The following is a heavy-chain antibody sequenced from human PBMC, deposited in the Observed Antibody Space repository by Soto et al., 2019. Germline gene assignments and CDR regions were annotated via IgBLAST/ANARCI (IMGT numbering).Heavy chain of an antibody. Sequence: EVQLLESGGGLVQPGGSLRLSCAGSGFNFSSFAMTWVRQAPGKGLEWVSTISGSGGSRFYAASVKGRFTLTRDNSKDTVYLQMNSLRVEDTAFYYCAKEGTAEWKHYYYPTDVWGRGTPVTVSS. J-gene: IGHJ6*02. D-gene: IGHD1-7*01. CDR3: AKEGTAEWKHYYYPTDV. CDR1: GFNFSSFA. CDR2: ISGSGGSR. V-gene: IGHV3-23*01.